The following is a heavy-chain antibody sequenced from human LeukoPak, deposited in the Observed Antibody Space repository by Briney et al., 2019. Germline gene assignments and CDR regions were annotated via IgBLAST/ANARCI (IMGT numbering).Heavy chain of an antibody. CDR2: INHSGST. J-gene: IGHJ5*02. CDR3: ARGKTTVTTRRNWFDP. Sequence: ASETLSLTCAVYGGSFSGYYWSWIRQPPGKGLEWIGEINHSGSTNYNPSLKSRVTISVDTSKNQFSLKLSSVTAADTAVYYCARGKTTVTTRRNWFDPWGQGTLVTVSS. V-gene: IGHV4-34*01. CDR1: GGSFSGYY. D-gene: IGHD4-17*01.